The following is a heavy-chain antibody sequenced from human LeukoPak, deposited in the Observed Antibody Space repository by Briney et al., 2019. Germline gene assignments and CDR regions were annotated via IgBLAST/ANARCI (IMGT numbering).Heavy chain of an antibody. CDR1: GGSISSYY. J-gene: IGHJ4*02. D-gene: IGHD3-3*02. CDR3: ARSGAFLEWFLDY. CDR2: IYYSGST. V-gene: IGHV4-59*01. Sequence: SETLSLTCTVSGGSISSYYWSWIRQPPGKGLEWIGYIYYSGSTNYNPSLKSRVTISVDTSKNQFSLKLSSVTAADTAVYYCARSGAFLEWFLDYWGQGTLVTVSS.